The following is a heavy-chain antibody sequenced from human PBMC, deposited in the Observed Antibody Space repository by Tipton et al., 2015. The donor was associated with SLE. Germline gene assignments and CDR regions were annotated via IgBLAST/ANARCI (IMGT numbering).Heavy chain of an antibody. D-gene: IGHD3-10*01. V-gene: IGHV3-9*01. CDR3: AKDLLGGSFDI. J-gene: IGHJ3*02. Sequence: SLRLSCAASGFTFSSYAMHWVRQAPGKGLEWVSGISWNGGNIAYTNSLKGRFTISRDNAKNSLYLQMNSLRTEDTALYYCAKDLLGGSFDIWGQGTMVIVSS. CDR2: ISWNGGNI. CDR1: GFTFSSYA.